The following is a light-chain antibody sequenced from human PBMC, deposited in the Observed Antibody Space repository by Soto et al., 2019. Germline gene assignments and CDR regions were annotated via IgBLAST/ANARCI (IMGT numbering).Light chain of an antibody. CDR2: GAS. J-gene: IGKJ3*01. Sequence: EVVLTQSPATLSLSPGERATLSCRASQSVSSYLAWYQQRPGQAPRLLIYGASNRATGIPARFSGSGSGTDFTLTISSLEPEDFAVYYCQQRSSLFTFGPGTRVDIK. CDR3: QQRSSLFT. V-gene: IGKV3-11*01. CDR1: QSVSSY.